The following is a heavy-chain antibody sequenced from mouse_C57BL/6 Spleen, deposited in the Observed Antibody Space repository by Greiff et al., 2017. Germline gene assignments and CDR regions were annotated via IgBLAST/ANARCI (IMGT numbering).Heavy chain of an antibody. CDR3: ARVGITTVVRGFAY. CDR2: IDPGDGDT. V-gene: IGHV1-80*01. CDR1: GYAFSSYW. Sequence: QVQLKESGAELVKPGASVKISCKASGYAFSSYWMNWVKQRPGKGLEWIGQIDPGDGDTNYNGKFKGKATLTADKSSSTAYMQLSSLTSEDAAVYFCARVGITTVVRGFAYWGQGTLVTVSA. D-gene: IGHD1-1*01. J-gene: IGHJ3*01.